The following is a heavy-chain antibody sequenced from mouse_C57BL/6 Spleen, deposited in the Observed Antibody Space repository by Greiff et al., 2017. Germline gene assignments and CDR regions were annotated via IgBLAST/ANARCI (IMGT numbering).Heavy chain of an antibody. V-gene: IGHV1-26*01. CDR2: INPNNGGT. J-gene: IGHJ3*01. CDR3: VPLFAY. Sequence: VQLQQSGPELVKPGASVKISCKASGYTFTDYYMNWVKQSHGKSLEWIGDINPNNGGTSYNQKFKGKATLTVDTSSSTAYMELRSLTSEDSAVYYCVPLFAYWGQGTLVTVSA. CDR1: GYTFTDYY.